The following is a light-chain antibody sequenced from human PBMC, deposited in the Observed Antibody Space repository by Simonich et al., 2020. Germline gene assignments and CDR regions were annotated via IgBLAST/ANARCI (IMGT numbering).Light chain of an antibody. CDR3: QQYNSYHT. CDR2: WAS. CDR1: QSVLYSSNNKNY. J-gene: IGKJ2*01. Sequence: DIVMTQSPDSLAVSLGERATINCKSSQSVLYSSNNKNYLAWYQQKPGQPPKLLIYWASTRESGVPDRFSGSGSGTDFTLTISSLQAEDFATYYCQQYNSYHTFGQGTKLEIK. V-gene: IGKV4-1*01.